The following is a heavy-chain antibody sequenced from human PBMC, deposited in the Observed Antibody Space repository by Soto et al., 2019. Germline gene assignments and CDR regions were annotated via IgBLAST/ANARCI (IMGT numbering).Heavy chain of an antibody. J-gene: IGHJ4*02. CDR3: ASVSEGGSYYGGLDY. CDR2: IWYDGSNK. D-gene: IGHD1-26*01. V-gene: IGHV3-33*01. CDR1: GFTFSSYG. Sequence: QVQLVESGGGVVQPGRSLRLSCAASGFTFSSYGMHWVRQAPGKGLEWVAVIWYDGSNKYYADSVKGRFTISRDNSKNTLYLQMNGLRAEDTAVYYCASVSEGGSYYGGLDYWGQGTLVTVSS.